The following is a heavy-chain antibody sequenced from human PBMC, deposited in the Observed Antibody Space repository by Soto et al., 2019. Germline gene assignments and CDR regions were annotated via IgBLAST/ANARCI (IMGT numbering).Heavy chain of an antibody. CDR3: ARPRAVRGYSGYDGIYWYFDL. V-gene: IGHV4-31*03. CDR1: GGSISSGGYY. CDR2: IYYSGST. D-gene: IGHD5-12*01. Sequence: SETLSLTCTVSGGSISSGGYYWSWIRQHPGKGLEWIGYIYYSGSTYYNPSLKSRVTISVDTSKNQFSLKLSSVTAADTAVYYCARPRAVRGYSGYDGIYWYFDLWGRGTLVTVSS. J-gene: IGHJ2*01.